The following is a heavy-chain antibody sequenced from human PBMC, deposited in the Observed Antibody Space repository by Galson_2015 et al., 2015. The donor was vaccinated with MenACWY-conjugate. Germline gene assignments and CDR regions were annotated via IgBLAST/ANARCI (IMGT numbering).Heavy chain of an antibody. CDR3: ARDIAARPGRGNFYYGMDV. D-gene: IGHD6-6*01. CDR1: GYTLTELS. Sequence: QSGAEVKKPGASVKVSCKVSGYTLTELSMHWVRQAPGKGLEWMGGFDPEDGETIYAQKFQGRVTITRDTSASTAYMELSSLRSEDTAVYYCARDIAARPGRGNFYYGMDVWGQGTTVTVSS. V-gene: IGHV1-24*01. CDR2: FDPEDGET. J-gene: IGHJ6*02.